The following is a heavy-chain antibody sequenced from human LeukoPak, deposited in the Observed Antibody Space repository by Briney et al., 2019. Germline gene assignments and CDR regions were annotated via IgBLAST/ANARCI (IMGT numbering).Heavy chain of an antibody. CDR2: IYPGDSDT. D-gene: IGHD3/OR15-3a*01. CDR1: GYSFTTYW. J-gene: IGHJ4*02. CDR3: ARRGLGYYFDY. Sequence: GESLKTSSQGSGYSFTTYWIGWVRQMPGKGREWMGVIYPGDSDTRYSPSFQGQVTISADKSISTAYLQWSSLKASDTAMYYCARRGLGYYFDYWGQGSLVTVSS. V-gene: IGHV5-51*01.